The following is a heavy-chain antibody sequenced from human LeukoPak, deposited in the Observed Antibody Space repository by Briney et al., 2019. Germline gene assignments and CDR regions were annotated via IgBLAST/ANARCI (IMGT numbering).Heavy chain of an antibody. J-gene: IGHJ5*02. CDR3: ARDAITGTKTYNWFDP. D-gene: IGHD1-7*01. CDR1: GFTFSSYA. Sequence: PGGSLRLSCAASGFTFSSYAMHWVRQAPGKGLEWVAVISYDGSNKYYADSVKGRFTISRDNSKNTLYLQMNSLRAEDTAVYYCARDAITGTKTYNWFDPWAREPWSPSPQ. CDR2: ISYDGSNK. V-gene: IGHV3-30-3*01.